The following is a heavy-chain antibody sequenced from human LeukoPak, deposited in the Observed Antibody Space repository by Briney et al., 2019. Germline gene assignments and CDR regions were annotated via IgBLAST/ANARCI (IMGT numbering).Heavy chain of an antibody. CDR3: ARERAPYYYDSSGYHRVFDY. CDR2: IYYSGST. J-gene: IGHJ4*02. Sequence: SETLSLTCTVSGGSISSYYWSWIRQPPGKGLEWIGYIYYSGSTYYNPSLKSRVTISVDTSKNQFSLKLSSVTAADTAVYYCARERAPYYYDSSGYHRVFDYWGQGTLVTVSS. CDR1: GGSISSYY. D-gene: IGHD3-22*01. V-gene: IGHV4-59*12.